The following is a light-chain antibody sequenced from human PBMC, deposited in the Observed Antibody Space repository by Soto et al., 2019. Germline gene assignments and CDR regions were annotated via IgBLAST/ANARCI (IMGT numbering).Light chain of an antibody. CDR1: QSLVHSDGNTY. Sequence: DVVMTQSPLSLPVTLGQPASISCRSSQSLVHSDGNTYLNWFHQRPGQSPRRLIYMVSNRDSGVQDRFSGSGSDTDFTLKISGVEAEDVGVYYCMQGTHWPPYTFGQGTQVDIK. CDR2: MVS. CDR3: MQGTHWPPYT. J-gene: IGKJ2*01. V-gene: IGKV2-30*02.